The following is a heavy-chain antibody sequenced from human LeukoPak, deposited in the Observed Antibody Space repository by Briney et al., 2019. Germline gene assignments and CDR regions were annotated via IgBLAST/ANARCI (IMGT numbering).Heavy chain of an antibody. Sequence: GASVKVSCKASGYTFTGYYMHWVRQAPGQGLEWMGWINPNSGGTNYAQKFQGRVTMTRDTSISTAYMELSRLRSDDTAVYYCARDDPYFGSTFDYWGQGTLVTVSS. J-gene: IGHJ4*02. CDR3: ARDDPYFGSTFDY. CDR1: GYTFTGYY. CDR2: INPNSGGT. V-gene: IGHV1-2*02. D-gene: IGHD3-9*01.